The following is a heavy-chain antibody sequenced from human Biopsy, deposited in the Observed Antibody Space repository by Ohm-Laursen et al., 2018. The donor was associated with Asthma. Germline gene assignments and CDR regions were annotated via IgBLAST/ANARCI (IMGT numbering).Heavy chain of an antibody. CDR2: VFWSGST. D-gene: IGHD4-17*01. J-gene: IGHJ6*02. Sequence: TLSLTCRVSGGYTGSSDHHWAWIRQAPGKGLEWIGFVFWSGSTHYSRSPERRVSISIDTATNEFSMKLWSVTPADTAVYSCARVVSYGDIYFGIDVWGPGNTVVVS. CDR1: GGYTGSSDHH. V-gene: IGHV4-30-4*01. CDR3: ARVVSYGDIYFGIDV.